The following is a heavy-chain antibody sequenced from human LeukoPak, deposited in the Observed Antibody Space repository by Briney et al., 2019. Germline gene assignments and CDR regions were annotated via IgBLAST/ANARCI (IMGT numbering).Heavy chain of an antibody. Sequence: PSETLSLTCAVYGGSFSGYYWSWIRQPSGKGLEWIGEINHSGSTNYNPSLKSRVTISVDTSKNQFSLKLSSVTAADTAVYYCARGPKLYSSSAGTDYWGQGTLVTVSS. CDR1: GGSFSGYY. J-gene: IGHJ4*02. CDR3: ARGPKLYSSSAGTDY. CDR2: INHSGST. V-gene: IGHV4-34*01. D-gene: IGHD6-6*01.